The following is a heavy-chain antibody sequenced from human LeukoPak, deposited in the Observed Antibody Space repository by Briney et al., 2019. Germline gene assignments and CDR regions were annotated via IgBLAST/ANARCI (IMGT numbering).Heavy chain of an antibody. CDR2: ISGSGGST. D-gene: IGHD5-12*01. V-gene: IGHV3-23*01. J-gene: IGHJ3*02. CDR1: GFTFSSYA. CDR3: AKNTRVYSSYGLDAFDI. Sequence: GGSLRLSCAASGFTFSSYAMSWVRQAPGRGLEWVSAISGSGGSTYYADSVKGRFTISRDNSKNTLYLQMNSLRAEDTAVYYCAKNTRVYSSYGLDAFDIWGQGTMVTVSS.